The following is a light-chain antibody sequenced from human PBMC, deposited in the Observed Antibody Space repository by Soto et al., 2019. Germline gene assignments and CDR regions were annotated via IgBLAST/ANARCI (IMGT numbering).Light chain of an antibody. CDR2: DAS. CDR1: QSVSSY. CDR3: QQRFNVPRLT. V-gene: IGKV3-11*01. Sequence: EIVLTQSPATLSLSPGERATLSCRASQSVSSYLAWYQQKPGQAPRLLIYDASNRATGIPARFSGGGSGTDFTLTISSLEPEDFAVYYCQQRFNVPRLTFGQGTKLEIK. J-gene: IGKJ2*01.